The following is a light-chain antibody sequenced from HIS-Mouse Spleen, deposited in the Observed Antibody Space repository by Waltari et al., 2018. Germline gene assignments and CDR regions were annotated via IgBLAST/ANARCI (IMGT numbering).Light chain of an antibody. Sequence: SYELTQPPSVSVSPGQTARITCSGDALPKKYAYWYQQKSCQAPVLVVYEDSKRPSGIPERFAGSSSGTMATLTISGAQVEDEADYYWYSTDSSGDHRVFGGGTKLTVL. CDR1: ALPKKY. V-gene: IGLV3-10*01. J-gene: IGLJ2*01. CDR2: EDS. CDR3: YSTDSSGDHRV.